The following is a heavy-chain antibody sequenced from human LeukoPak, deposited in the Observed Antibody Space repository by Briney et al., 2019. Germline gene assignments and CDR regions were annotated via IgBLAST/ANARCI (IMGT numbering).Heavy chain of an antibody. CDR2: IYYSGST. Sequence: SETLSLTCTVSGGSISSYYWSWIRQPPGKGLEWIGYIYYSGSTNYNPSLKSRVTISVDTSKNQFSLKLSSVTAADTAVYYRARGRITIFGVDTRDAFDIWGQGTMVTVSS. V-gene: IGHV4-59*01. J-gene: IGHJ3*02. D-gene: IGHD3-3*01. CDR3: ARGRITIFGVDTRDAFDI. CDR1: GGSISSYY.